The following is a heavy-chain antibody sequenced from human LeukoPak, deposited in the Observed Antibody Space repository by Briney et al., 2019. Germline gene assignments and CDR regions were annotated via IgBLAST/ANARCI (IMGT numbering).Heavy chain of an antibody. Sequence: SETLSLTCTVSGGSISSSSYYWGWIRQPPGKGLEWIGSIYYSGSTYYNPSLKSRVTISVDTSKNQFSLKLSSVTAADTAVYYCARKIARYFDYWGQGTLVTVSS. CDR2: IYYSGST. J-gene: IGHJ4*02. CDR1: GGSISSSSYY. V-gene: IGHV4-39*07. D-gene: IGHD2-21*01. CDR3: ARKIARYFDY.